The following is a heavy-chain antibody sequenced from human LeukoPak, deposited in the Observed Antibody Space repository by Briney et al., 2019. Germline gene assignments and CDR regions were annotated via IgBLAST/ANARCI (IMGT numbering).Heavy chain of an antibody. CDR3: AGTTYYDVWSGYYKVGTYYYYYYMDV. Sequence: PSETLSLTCTVSGGSIRSYYWRWIRQPPGEGREWIGYVYTSGSTNYNPSLKSRVTISVDTSKNQSSLKLSSVTAADTAVYYCAGTTYYDVWSGYYKVGTYYYYYYMDVWGKGTTVTVSS. D-gene: IGHD3-3*01. V-gene: IGHV4-4*09. CDR1: GGSIRSYY. J-gene: IGHJ6*03. CDR2: VYTSGST.